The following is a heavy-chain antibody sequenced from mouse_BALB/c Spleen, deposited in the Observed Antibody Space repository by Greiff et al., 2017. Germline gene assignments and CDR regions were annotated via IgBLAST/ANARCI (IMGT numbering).Heavy chain of an antibody. D-gene: IGHD1-2*01. CDR3: ARAPIHYYGSYAMDY. Sequence: EVKLQESGPGLVKPSQTVSLTCTVTGISITTGNYRWSWIRQFPGNKLEWIGYIYYSGTITYNPSLTSRTTITRDTSKNQFFLEMNSLTAEDTATYYCARAPIHYYGSYAMDYWGQGTSVTVSS. CDR2: IYYSGTI. V-gene: IGHV3-5*02. J-gene: IGHJ4*01. CDR1: GISITTGNYR.